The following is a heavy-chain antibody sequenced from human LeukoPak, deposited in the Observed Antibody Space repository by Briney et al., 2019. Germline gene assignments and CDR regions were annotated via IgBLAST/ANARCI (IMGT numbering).Heavy chain of an antibody. CDR3: AKDTNLEDDFWSGHPDH. D-gene: IGHD3-3*01. Sequence: PGGTLRLSCAASGLTFDDYAMHWVRQAPGKGLEWVSLISGDGGSTYYADSVKGRFTISRDNSKNSLYLQMNSLRTEDTALYYCAKDTNLEDDFWSGHPDHWGEGTLVTVSS. CDR1: GLTFDDYA. V-gene: IGHV3-43*02. CDR2: ISGDGGST. J-gene: IGHJ4*02.